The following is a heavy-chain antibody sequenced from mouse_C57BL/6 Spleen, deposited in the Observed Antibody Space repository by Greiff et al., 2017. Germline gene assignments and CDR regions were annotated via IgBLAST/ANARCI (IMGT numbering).Heavy chain of an antibody. CDR3: TRYGTVVANYAMDY. J-gene: IGHJ4*01. Sequence: QVQLQQSGAELVRPGASVTLSCKASGYTFTDYEMHWVKQTPVHGLEWIGAIDPETGGTAYNQKFKCKAILTADKSSSTAYMELRSLTSEDSAVYYCTRYGTVVANYAMDYWGQGTSVTVSS. CDR1: GYTFTDYE. V-gene: IGHV1-15*01. CDR2: IDPETGGT. D-gene: IGHD1-1*01.